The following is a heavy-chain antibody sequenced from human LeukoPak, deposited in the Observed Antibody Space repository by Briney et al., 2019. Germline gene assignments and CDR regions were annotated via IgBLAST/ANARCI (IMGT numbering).Heavy chain of an antibody. CDR3: ARGWGLLVPVIPHYFDY. D-gene: IGHD3-16*02. J-gene: IGHJ4*02. CDR2: IYHSGST. CDR1: GDSISSSSYY. Sequence: PSETLSLTCTVSGDSISSSSYYWGWIRQPPGKGLEWIGSIYHSGSTHYNPSLKSRLTIFVDTSKNQFSLKLSSVTAADTAVYYCARGWGLLVPVIPHYFDYWGQGTLVTVSS. V-gene: IGHV4-39*01.